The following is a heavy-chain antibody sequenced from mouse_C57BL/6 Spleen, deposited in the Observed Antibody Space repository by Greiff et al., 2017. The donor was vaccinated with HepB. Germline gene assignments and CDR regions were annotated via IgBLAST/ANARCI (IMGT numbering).Heavy chain of an antibody. V-gene: IGHV5-17*01. Sequence: EVKLVESGGGLVKPGGSLKLSCAASGFTFSDYGMHWVRQAPEKGLEWVAYISSGSSNIYYADTVKGRFTISRDNAKNTLFLQMTSLRSEDTAMYYCARSRRYFDVWGTGTTVTVSS. J-gene: IGHJ1*03. CDR2: ISSGSSNI. CDR1: GFTFSDYG. CDR3: ARSRRYFDV.